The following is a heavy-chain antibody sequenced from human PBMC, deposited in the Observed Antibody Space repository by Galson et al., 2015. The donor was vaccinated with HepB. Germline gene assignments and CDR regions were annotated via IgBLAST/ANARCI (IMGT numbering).Heavy chain of an antibody. CDR3: ARGVGTLGPPFFDQ. CDR1: GGSLSSVGFY. V-gene: IGHV4-31*03. J-gene: IGHJ4*02. Sequence: TLSLTCTVSGGSLSSVGFYWSWIRQFPGRGLESIAYIYYSGTPYYKPSLESRLTISLDSSKNSFSLRLASVTAADTAVYYCARGVGTLGPPFFDQWGQGTLVTVSS. CDR2: IYYSGTP. D-gene: IGHD3-16*01.